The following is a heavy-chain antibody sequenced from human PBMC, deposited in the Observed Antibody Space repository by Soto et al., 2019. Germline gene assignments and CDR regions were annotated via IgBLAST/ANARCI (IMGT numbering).Heavy chain of an antibody. V-gene: IGHV3-11*01. D-gene: IGHD1-26*01. Sequence: GGSLRLSCAASGFTFSDYYMSWIRQAPGKGLEWVSYISSSGSTIYYADSVKGRFTISRDNAKNSLYLQMNSLRAEDTSVFYCARGSGSYRKWYFDYWGQGTLVTVSS. J-gene: IGHJ4*02. CDR3: ARGSGSYRKWYFDY. CDR1: GFTFSDYY. CDR2: ISSSGSTI.